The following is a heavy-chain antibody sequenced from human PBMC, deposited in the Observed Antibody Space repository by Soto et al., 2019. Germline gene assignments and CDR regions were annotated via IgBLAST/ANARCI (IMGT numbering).Heavy chain of an antibody. CDR2: ISISGDAA. D-gene: IGHD2-8*01. V-gene: IGHV3-23*01. CDR1: GFTFSVSD. Sequence: DVQVLESGGGLVQPGGSLRLSCAPSGFTFSVSDMTWVRQAPGKGLEWVSSISISGDAAYYADSVKGRFTISRDNSKNTLYLQMSSLRAEDTAVYYCAKRVSQSDLAYWGRGGLVTVSS. J-gene: IGHJ4*02. CDR3: AKRVSQSDLAY.